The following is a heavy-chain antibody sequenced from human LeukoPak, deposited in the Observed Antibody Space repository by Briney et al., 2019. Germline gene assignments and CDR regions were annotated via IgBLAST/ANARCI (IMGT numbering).Heavy chain of an antibody. D-gene: IGHD6-19*01. V-gene: IGHV3-7*01. J-gene: IGHJ5*02. CDR2: IKQDGSVI. Sequence: GGSLRLSCAASGFTFSSHWMSWVRQAPGKGLEWVANIKQDGSVIYYVDSVKGRFTISRDNAKNSLYLQMNSLRAEDTAVYYCARGGWSYDLSWGQGTLVTVSS. CDR1: GFTFSSHW. CDR3: ARGGWSYDLS.